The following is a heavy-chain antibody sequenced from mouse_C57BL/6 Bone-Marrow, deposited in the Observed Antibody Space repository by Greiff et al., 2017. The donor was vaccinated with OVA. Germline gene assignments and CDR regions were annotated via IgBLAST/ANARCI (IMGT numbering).Heavy chain of an antibody. CDR3: ARGHYDYDGYYAMDY. Sequence: DVMLVESEGGLVQPGSSMKLSCTASGFTFSDYYMAWVRQVPEKGLEWVANINYDGSSTYYLDSLKSRFIISRDNAKNILYLQMSSLKSEDTATYYCARGHYDYDGYYAMDYWGQGTSVTVSS. J-gene: IGHJ4*01. CDR1: GFTFSDYY. V-gene: IGHV5-16*01. CDR2: INYDGSST. D-gene: IGHD2-4*01.